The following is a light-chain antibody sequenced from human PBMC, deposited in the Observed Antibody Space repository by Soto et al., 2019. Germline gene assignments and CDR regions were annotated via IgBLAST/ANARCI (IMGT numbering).Light chain of an antibody. V-gene: IGLV4-69*01. CDR2: LNSDGSH. J-gene: IGLJ3*02. CDR1: SGHSSYA. CDR3: QTWGTGIHWV. Sequence: QSVLTQSPSASASLGASVKLTCTLSSGHSSYAIAWHQQQPEKGPRYLMKLNSDGSHSQGDGIPDRFSGSSSGAERYLTISSLQYEDEAYYYCQTWGTGIHWVFGGGTKLTVL.